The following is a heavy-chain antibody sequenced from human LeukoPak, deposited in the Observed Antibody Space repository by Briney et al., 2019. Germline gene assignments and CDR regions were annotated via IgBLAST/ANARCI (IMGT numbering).Heavy chain of an antibody. CDR2: ISSSGSTI. D-gene: IGHD6-13*01. J-gene: IGHJ4*02. CDR3: ARDRFVAAAGTLGY. CDR1: GFTFSRNS. Sequence: GGSLRLSCAASGFTFSRNSMIWVRQAPGKGLEWLSSISSSGSTIYYADSVKGRFTISRDNAKNSLYLQMNSLRAEDTAVYYCARDRFVAAAGTLGYWGQGTLVTVSS. V-gene: IGHV3-48*04.